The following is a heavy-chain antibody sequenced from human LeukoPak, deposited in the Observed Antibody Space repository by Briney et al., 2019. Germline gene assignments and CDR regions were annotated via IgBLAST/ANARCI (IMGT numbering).Heavy chain of an antibody. J-gene: IGHJ6*03. V-gene: IGHV4-39*07. D-gene: IGHD6-13*01. Sequence: PSETLSLTCTVSGGSISSSSYYWGWIRQPPGKGLEWMGSIYYSGSTYYNPSLKSRVTISVDTSKNQFSLRLSSVTAADTAVYYCARMYSSSWYRSYYMDVWGKGTTVTVSS. CDR1: GGSISSSSYY. CDR2: IYYSGST. CDR3: ARMYSSSWYRSYYMDV.